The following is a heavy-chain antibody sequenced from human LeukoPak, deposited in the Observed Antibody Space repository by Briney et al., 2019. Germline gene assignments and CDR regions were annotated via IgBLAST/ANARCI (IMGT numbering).Heavy chain of an antibody. Sequence: PGESLKISCKASGYTFTHQWIGWVRQMSGSGLEWMGIIYPRDSDTIYSPSFQGHVTISADTSINTADLEWSSLEASDTAIYYCARHSDVIGAIWGQGTLVTVSS. V-gene: IGHV5-51*01. D-gene: IGHD3-10*01. CDR2: IYPRDSDT. CDR1: GYTFTHQW. CDR3: ARHSDVIGAI. J-gene: IGHJ4*02.